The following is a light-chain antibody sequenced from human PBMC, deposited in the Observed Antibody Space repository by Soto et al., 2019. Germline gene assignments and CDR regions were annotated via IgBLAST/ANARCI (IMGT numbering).Light chain of an antibody. CDR3: QQYGSSPLT. CDR2: GAS. V-gene: IGKV3-20*01. Sequence: EIVLTQSPGTLSLSPGERATLSCRASQSVSSSYLAWYQQKPGQAPRLLSYGASSRATGIPDRFSGSASGTEFRITRSRLQPEDSAVYYCQQYGSSPLTFGGGTNVEIK. CDR1: QSVSSSY. J-gene: IGKJ4*01.